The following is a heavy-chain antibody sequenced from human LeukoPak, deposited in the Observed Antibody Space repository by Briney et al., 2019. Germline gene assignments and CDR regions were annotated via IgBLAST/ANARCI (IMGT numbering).Heavy chain of an antibody. J-gene: IGHJ6*03. Sequence: PSETLSLTCAVSGGSISSSNWWSWVRQPPGKGLEWIGEIYHSGSTNYNPSLKSRVTISVDTSKNQFSLKLSSVTAADTAVYYCASSPYGYYYYYYMDVWGKGTTVTVSS. CDR2: IYHSGST. D-gene: IGHD3-10*01. V-gene: IGHV4-4*02. CDR3: ASSPYGYYYYYYMDV. CDR1: GGSISSSNW.